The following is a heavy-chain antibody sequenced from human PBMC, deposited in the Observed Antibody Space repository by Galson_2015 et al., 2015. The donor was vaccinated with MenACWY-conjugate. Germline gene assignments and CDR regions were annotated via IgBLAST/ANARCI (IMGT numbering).Heavy chain of an antibody. D-gene: IGHD1-1*01. J-gene: IGHJ4*02. CDR3: AKDTYNRLTVAPPLDY. Sequence: SESLSLTCPVSGGSISSSGYHWGWIRQTPGKGLEWIGNIYYSGNAYYNPSLKSRVTISVDTSKNQFSLKLSSVTAADTAVYYGAKDTYNRLTVAPPLDYWGQGTLVTVSS. CDR1: GGSISSSGYH. V-gene: IGHV4-39*07. CDR2: IYYSGNA.